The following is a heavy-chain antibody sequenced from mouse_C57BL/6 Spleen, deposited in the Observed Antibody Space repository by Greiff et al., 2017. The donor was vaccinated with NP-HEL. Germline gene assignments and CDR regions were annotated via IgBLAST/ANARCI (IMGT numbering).Heavy chain of an antibody. CDR3: ARKPLITTVVARWYFDV. CDR1: GYTFTSYW. J-gene: IGHJ1*03. CDR2: IDPSDSYT. Sequence: VQLQQSGAELVMPGASVKLSCKASGYTFTSYWMHWVKQRPGQGLEWIGEIDPSDSYTNYNQKFKGKSTLTVDKSSSTAYMQLSSLTSEDSAVYYCARKPLITTVVARWYFDVWGTGTTVTVSS. V-gene: IGHV1-69*01. D-gene: IGHD1-1*01.